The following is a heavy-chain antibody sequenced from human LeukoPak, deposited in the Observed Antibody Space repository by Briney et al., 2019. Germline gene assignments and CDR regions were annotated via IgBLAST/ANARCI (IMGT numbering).Heavy chain of an antibody. CDR1: GGSISSYY. V-gene: IGHV4-59*01. CDR3: AKTQENYYDRQFDS. D-gene: IGHD3-22*01. CDR2: IYYDGRT. Sequence: TSETLSLTCTVSGGSISSYYWSWIRQPPGKGLEWIGYIYYDGRTNYNPSLKSRVTISVDTSKKQFSLKLSSVTAADTAVYYCAKTQENYYDRQFDSWGQGTLVTVSS. J-gene: IGHJ5*01.